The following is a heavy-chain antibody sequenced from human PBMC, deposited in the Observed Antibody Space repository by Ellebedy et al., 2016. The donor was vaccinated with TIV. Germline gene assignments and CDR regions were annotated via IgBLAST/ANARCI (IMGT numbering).Heavy chain of an antibody. J-gene: IGHJ6*02. CDR3: ARVGYYYGMDV. Sequence: GESLKISCAASGFTFSSYWMSWVRQAPGKGLEWVANIKHGGSEKYYVDSVKGRFTISRDNAKNSLYLQMNSLRAEDTAVYYCARVGYYYGMDVWGQGTTVTVSS. CDR1: GFTFSSYW. V-gene: IGHV3-7*01. CDR2: IKHGGSEK.